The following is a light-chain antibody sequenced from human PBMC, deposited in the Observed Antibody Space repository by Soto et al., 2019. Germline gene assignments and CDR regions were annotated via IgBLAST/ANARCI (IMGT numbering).Light chain of an antibody. CDR2: EVS. V-gene: IGLV2-8*01. CDR1: STDVGSYNY. Sequence: QSVLTQPPSASGSPGQSVTISCTGTSTDVGSYNYVSWYQQNPGKAPKVMIYEVSKRPSGVPDRFSGSKAGNTASLIVSGLQAEDEADYYCSSYAGSNNVVFGGGTQLTVL. CDR3: SSYAGSNNVV. J-gene: IGLJ2*01.